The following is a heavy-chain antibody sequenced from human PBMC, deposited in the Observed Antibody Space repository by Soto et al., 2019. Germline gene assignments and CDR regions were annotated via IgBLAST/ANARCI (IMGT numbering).Heavy chain of an antibody. D-gene: IGHD3-10*01. J-gene: IGHJ6*02. CDR2: IWYDGSNK. Sequence: QVQLVESGGGVVQPGRSLRLSCAASGFTFSSYGMHWVRQAPGKGLEWVAVIWYDGSNKYYADSVKGRFTISRDNSKNTLYMQMYILRAEDTAVSYCARDEGLGVNYYYYGMDVWGQGTRVPVSS. CDR1: GFTFSSYG. CDR3: ARDEGLGVNYYYYGMDV. V-gene: IGHV3-33*01.